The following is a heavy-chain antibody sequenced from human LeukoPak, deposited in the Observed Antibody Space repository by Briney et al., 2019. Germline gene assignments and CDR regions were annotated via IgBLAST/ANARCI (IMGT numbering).Heavy chain of an antibody. V-gene: IGHV1-69*01. J-gene: IGHJ6*02. Sequence: ASVKVSCKASGGTFSSYAISWVRQAPGQGLEWMGGIIPIFGTANYAQKFQGRVTITADESTSTAYMELSSLRSEDTAVYYCARVGYCSSTSCLLYYYYGMDVWGQGTTVTVSS. CDR1: GGTFSSYA. D-gene: IGHD2-2*01. CDR3: ARVGYCSSTSCLLYYYYGMDV. CDR2: IIPIFGTA.